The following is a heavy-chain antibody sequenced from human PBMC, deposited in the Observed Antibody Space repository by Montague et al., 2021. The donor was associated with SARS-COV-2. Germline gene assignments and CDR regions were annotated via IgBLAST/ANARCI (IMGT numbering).Heavy chain of an antibody. D-gene: IGHD3-10*01. Sequence: SETLSLTCTVSGGSISSSSNYWGWIRQPPGKGLEWIESIYYSGSTYYNSSLKSRVTISVDTSKNQFSLKLNSVTAADTAVYYCARLVWFGELSSENWFDPWGQGTLVTVSS. V-gene: IGHV4-39*01. CDR1: GGSISSSSNY. CDR3: ARLVWFGELSSENWFDP. CDR2: IYYSGST. J-gene: IGHJ5*02.